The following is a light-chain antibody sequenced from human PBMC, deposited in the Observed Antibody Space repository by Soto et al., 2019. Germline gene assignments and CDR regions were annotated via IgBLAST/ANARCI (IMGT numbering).Light chain of an antibody. Sequence: DIQMTQSPSILSASVGDSVTITCRASQTIDSWVAWYQQKPGKAPKLLVYDATSLESGVSSRFSGSGYGTDFTLSIINLQPDDFATYYCQHYNRLITFRHGTRLEIK. CDR2: DAT. CDR3: QHYNRLIT. J-gene: IGKJ5*01. V-gene: IGKV1-5*01. CDR1: QTIDSW.